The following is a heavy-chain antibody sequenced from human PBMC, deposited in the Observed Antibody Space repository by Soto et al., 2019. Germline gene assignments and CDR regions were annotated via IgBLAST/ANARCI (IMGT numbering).Heavy chain of an antibody. CDR3: AADPPGVAAAGYY. CDR2: IVVGSGNT. J-gene: IGHJ4*02. CDR1: GFTFTSSA. Sequence: SVKVSCKASGFTFTSSAVQWVRQARGQRLEWIGWIVVGSGNTNYAQKFQERVTITRDMSTSTAYMELSSLRSEDTAVYYCAADPPGVAAAGYYWGQGTLVTVSS. D-gene: IGHD6-13*01. V-gene: IGHV1-58*01.